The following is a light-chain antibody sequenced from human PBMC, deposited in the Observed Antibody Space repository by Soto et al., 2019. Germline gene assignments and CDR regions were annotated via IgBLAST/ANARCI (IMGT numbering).Light chain of an antibody. CDR2: GAS. Sequence: DIQLTQSPSFLSASVGDRVTITCRASQDISSYLAWYQQKPGKAPKLLIFGASILQSGVPSRFSGSGSGTEFTLTISSLQAEDFATYYCQKYDRAPFTFGPGTRVEIK. V-gene: IGKV1-9*01. CDR3: QKYDRAPFT. J-gene: IGKJ3*01. CDR1: QDISSY.